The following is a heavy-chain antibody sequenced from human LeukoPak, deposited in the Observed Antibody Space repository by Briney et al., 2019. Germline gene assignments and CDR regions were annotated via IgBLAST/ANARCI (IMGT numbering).Heavy chain of an antibody. CDR3: ARDMPSYYDSSGYYVY. J-gene: IGHJ4*02. V-gene: IGHV1-18*01. CDR1: GYTFTSYG. CDR2: ISAYNGNT. Sequence: GASVRVSCKASGYTFTSYGISWVRQAPGQGLEGMGWISAYNGNTNYAQKLQGRVTMTTDTSTSTAYMELRSLRSDDTAVYYCARDMPSYYDSSGYYVYWGQGTLVTVSS. D-gene: IGHD3-22*01.